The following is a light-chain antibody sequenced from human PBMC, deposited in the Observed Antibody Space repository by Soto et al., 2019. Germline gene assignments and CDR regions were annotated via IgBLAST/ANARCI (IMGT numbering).Light chain of an antibody. CDR3: QQRSDGPRT. V-gene: IGKV3-11*01. Sequence: EIVLTQSPATLSLSPGERATLSCRTSQSVSGSLAWYQQKPGQAPRLLIYDTSNRATGIPARFSGSGSGTDFALTISSLEPEDFAVYYCQQRSDGPRTFGQGTRLEIK. CDR1: QSVSGS. J-gene: IGKJ2*01. CDR2: DTS.